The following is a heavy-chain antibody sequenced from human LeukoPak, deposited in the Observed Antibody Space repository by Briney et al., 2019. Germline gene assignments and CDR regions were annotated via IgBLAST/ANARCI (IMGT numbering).Heavy chain of an antibody. CDR2: IRHDGSNK. CDR3: VSEATYCGGDCYGY. V-gene: IGHV3-30*02. CDR1: GFTFSSYG. J-gene: IGHJ4*02. D-gene: IGHD2-21*02. Sequence: PGGSLRLSCAASGFTFSSYGMHWVRQAPGKGLEWVAFIRHDGSNKYYADSVKGRFTISRDNSKNTLYLQMNSLRGEDTAVYFCVSEATYCGGDCYGYWGQGTLVTVSS.